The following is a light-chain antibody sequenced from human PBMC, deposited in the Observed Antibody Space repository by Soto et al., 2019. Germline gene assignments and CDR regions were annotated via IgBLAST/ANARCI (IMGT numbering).Light chain of an antibody. CDR3: SSYANSDTVI. J-gene: IGLJ2*01. CDR2: DVS. Sequence: QSALTQPASVSGSPGQSITISCTGTISGVGTYNFVTWYRQHPVKAPILIIFDVSSRPSGISNRFSGSKSGNTASLTISGVQADDEADYYCSSYANSDTVIFGGGTKLTVL. CDR1: ISGVGTYNF. V-gene: IGLV2-14*01.